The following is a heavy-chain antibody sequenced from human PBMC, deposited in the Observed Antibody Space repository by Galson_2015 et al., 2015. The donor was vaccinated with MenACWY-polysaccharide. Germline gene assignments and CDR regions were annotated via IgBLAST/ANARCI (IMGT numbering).Heavy chain of an antibody. Sequence: SLRLSCAASGFTFSSYWMSWVRQAPGKGLEWVANIEQDGSEKYYVDSVKGRFTISRDNAKNSLYLQMNSLRAEDTAVYYCAREAPGPAPVAQVAGSFDIWGQGTMVTVSS. CDR2: IEQDGSEK. CDR1: GFTFSSYW. CDR3: AREAPGPAPVAQVAGSFDI. J-gene: IGHJ3*02. V-gene: IGHV3-7*01. D-gene: IGHD6-19*01.